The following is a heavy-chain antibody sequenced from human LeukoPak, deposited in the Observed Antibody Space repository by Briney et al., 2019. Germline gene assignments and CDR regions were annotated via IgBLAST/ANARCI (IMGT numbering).Heavy chain of an antibody. CDR1: GGTFSSYA. J-gene: IGHJ6*02. Sequence: ASVKVSCKASGGTFSSYAISWVRQAPGQGLEWMGGIIPIFGTANYAQKFQGRVTITADESTSTAYMELSSLRSEDTAVYYCARDIVGATNYGMDVWGQGTTVTVSS. V-gene: IGHV1-69*13. CDR2: IIPIFGTA. D-gene: IGHD1-26*01. CDR3: ARDIVGATNYGMDV.